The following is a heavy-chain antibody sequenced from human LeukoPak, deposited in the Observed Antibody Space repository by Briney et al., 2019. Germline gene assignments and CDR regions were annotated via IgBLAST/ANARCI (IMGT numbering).Heavy chain of an antibody. CDR1: GGTFSSYA. CDR3: ARADYYGSGSYDWYFDL. J-gene: IGHJ2*01. Sequence: SVKVSCKASGGTFSSYAISWVRQAPGQGLEWMGGIIPIFGTANYAQKFQGRVTITADESTSTAYMELSSLRSEDTAVYYCARADYYGSGSYDWYFDLWGQGTLVTVSS. V-gene: IGHV1-69*13. CDR2: IIPIFGTA. D-gene: IGHD3-10*01.